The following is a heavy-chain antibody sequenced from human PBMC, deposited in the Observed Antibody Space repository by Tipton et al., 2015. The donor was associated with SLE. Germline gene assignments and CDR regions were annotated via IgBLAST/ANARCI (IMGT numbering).Heavy chain of an antibody. CDR3: ASWYSSSWYYFDY. D-gene: IGHD6-13*01. J-gene: IGHJ4*02. V-gene: IGHV4-61*08. Sequence: GLVKPSGTLSLTCTVSGASLTRDDYSWNWLRQRPGKGLEWIGYIYYSGSTNYNPSLESRVTISVDTSKNQFSLNVSSVTAADTAVYYCASWYSSSWYYFDYWGQGTLVTVSS. CDR1: GASLTRDDYS. CDR2: IYYSGST.